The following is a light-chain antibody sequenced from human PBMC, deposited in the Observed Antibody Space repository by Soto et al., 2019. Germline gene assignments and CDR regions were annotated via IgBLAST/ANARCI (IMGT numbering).Light chain of an antibody. CDR2: RNN. CDR3: ATWDDSPNGAV. CDR1: SSNIGRNA. Sequence: QSVLTQPPSASGSPGQRVTISCSGGSSNIGRNAVNWYQQVPGTAPKLLIYRNNLRPSWVPDRFSGSKSGTSASLAISGLQSEDEADYYCATWDDSPNGAVFGGGAQLTVL. V-gene: IGLV1-44*01. J-gene: IGLJ7*01.